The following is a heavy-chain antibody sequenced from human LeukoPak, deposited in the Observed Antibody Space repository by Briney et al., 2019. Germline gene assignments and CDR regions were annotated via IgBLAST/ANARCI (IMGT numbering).Heavy chain of an antibody. CDR1: NYSISSAYY. V-gene: IGHV4-38-2*02. CDR2: IYHSGIV. Sequence: SETLSLTCTVSNYSISSAYYWGWIRQPPGKGLEWIGSIYHSGIVYYNPSLKSRVTISVDTSKNQFSLRLNSVTAADTAIYYCAKSGGYGLIDYWGQGTLVTVSS. D-gene: IGHD1-26*01. J-gene: IGHJ4*02. CDR3: AKSGGYGLIDY.